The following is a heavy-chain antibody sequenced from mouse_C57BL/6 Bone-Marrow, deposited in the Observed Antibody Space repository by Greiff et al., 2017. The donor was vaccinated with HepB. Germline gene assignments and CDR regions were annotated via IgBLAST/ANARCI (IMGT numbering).Heavy chain of an antibody. Sequence: VKLMESGAELARPGASVKLSCKASGYTFTSYGISWVKQSTGQGLEWIGEISPRSGNTYYNEKFKGKATLTADKSSSTAYMELRSLTSEDSAVYFCARGYDEGYYYAMDYWGQGTSVTVSS. V-gene: IGHV1-81*01. D-gene: IGHD2-2*01. CDR3: ARGYDEGYYYAMDY. J-gene: IGHJ4*01. CDR2: ISPRSGNT. CDR1: GYTFTSYG.